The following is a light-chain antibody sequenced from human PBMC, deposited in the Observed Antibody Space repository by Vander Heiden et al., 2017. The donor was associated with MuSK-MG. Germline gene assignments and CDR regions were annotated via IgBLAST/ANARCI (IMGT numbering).Light chain of an antibody. V-gene: IGKV3-15*01. CDR2: GAS. CDR3: QQDNNLQT. Sequence: EIVMTQSPATLSVSPGERATLSCRASQSVSSNLAWYQQKPGQAPRLLIYGASTRATGIPARFSGSGSGTEFTLTISSLQSADFAVYYCQQDNNLQTFGQGTKVEIK. J-gene: IGKJ1*01. CDR1: QSVSSN.